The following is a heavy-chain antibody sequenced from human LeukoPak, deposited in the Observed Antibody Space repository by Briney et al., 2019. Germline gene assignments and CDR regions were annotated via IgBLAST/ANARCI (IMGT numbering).Heavy chain of an antibody. Sequence: PSETQSLTCTLSGRSVSSGNYYWNWIRQHPGKSLELIGYIYYSGSTSYNPSLRSRVTISVTSNNQFSLKITYVTAADAAVYYCARSNYYASEGRFDPWGQGTLVTVSS. V-gene: IGHV4-31*03. D-gene: IGHD3-10*01. CDR3: ARSNYYASEGRFDP. CDR2: IYYSGST. J-gene: IGHJ5*02. CDR1: GRSVSSGNYY.